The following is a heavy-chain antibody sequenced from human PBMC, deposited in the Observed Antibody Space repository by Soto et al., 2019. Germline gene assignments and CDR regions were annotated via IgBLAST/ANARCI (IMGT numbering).Heavy chain of an antibody. CDR3: AKDRGSSSWDPIFDF. CDR2: ISWDSAVI. CDR1: GFTFDDYA. J-gene: IGHJ4*02. D-gene: IGHD6-13*01. V-gene: IGHV3-9*01. Sequence: EMELVESGGGFIEPGRSLRLSCAASGFTFDDYAIHWVRQAPGKGLEWVSGISWDSAVIDYAVSVKGRFTIGRDNARNSLYLHMNNLRPEDTALYFCAKDRGSSSWDPIFDFWGRGTLVTDSS.